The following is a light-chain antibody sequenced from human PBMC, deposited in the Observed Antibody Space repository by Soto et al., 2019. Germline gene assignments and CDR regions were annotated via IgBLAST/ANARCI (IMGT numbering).Light chain of an antibody. CDR3: CSYVGSSSPAI. CDR2: EGT. Sequence: QSALTQPASVSGSPGQSIAISCTGSSSDVASYDLVSWYQQHPGKTPKLMIYEGTKRPSGVSDRFSGSNSGNTASLTISGLQVEDEADYYCCSYVGSSSPAIFGGGTKLTVL. J-gene: IGLJ2*01. CDR1: SSDVASYDL. V-gene: IGLV2-23*01.